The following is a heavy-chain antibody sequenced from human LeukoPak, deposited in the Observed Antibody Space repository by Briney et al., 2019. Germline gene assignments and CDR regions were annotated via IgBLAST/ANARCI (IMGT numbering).Heavy chain of an antibody. V-gene: IGHV4-59*08. J-gene: IGHJ6*02. Sequence: SETLSLTCTVSGGSISSYYWSWIRQPPGKGLEWIGYIYYSGSTNYNPPLKSRVTISVDTSKNQFSLKLSSVTAADTAVYYCARREYYYDSLDVWGQGTTVTVSS. CDR1: GGSISSYY. CDR2: IYYSGST. D-gene: IGHD3-22*01. CDR3: ARREYYYDSLDV.